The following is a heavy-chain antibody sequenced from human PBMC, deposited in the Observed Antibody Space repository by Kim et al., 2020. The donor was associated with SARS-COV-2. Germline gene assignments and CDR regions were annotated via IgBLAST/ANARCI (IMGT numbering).Heavy chain of an antibody. V-gene: IGHV3-11*05. CDR2: ISSSSST. Sequence: GGSLRLSCAASGFTFSDYYMSWIRQAPGKGLEWVSYISSSSSTNYADSVKGRFTISRDNAKNSLYLQMNSLSAEDTAVYYCARVGYDYVWGSYRDYYYY. CDR3: ARVGYDYVWGSYRDYYYY. D-gene: IGHD3-16*02. CDR1: GFTFSDYY. J-gene: IGHJ6*01.